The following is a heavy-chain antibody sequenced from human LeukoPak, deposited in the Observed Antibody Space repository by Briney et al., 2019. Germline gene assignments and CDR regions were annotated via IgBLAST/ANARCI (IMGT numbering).Heavy chain of an antibody. CDR3: AREVRDFWNY. V-gene: IGHV3-21*01. CDR1: GLTFSSYS. D-gene: IGHD3-3*01. Sequence: GGSLRLSCAASGLTFSSYSMNWVRQAPGKELEWVSSISSSSSYIYYADSVKGRFTISRDNAKNSLYLQMNSLRAEDTAVYYCAREVRDFWNYWGQGTLVTVSS. CDR2: ISSSSSYI. J-gene: IGHJ4*02.